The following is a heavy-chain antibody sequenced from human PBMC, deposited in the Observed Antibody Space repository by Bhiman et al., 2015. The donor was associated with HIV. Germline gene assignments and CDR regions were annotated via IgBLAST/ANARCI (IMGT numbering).Heavy chain of an antibody. CDR2: ISWNSGTI. CDR3: AKAQPGNWYSGSPLLWAEYFQH. V-gene: IGHV3-9*01. J-gene: IGHJ1*01. D-gene: IGHD1-26*01. Sequence: EVQWWSLGEGLVQPGRSLRLSCAASGFSFSDYAMHWFRQAPGKGLEWVSGISWNSGTIYYADSVKGRFTISRDNAKNSLYVQMNSLRPEDTALYYCAKAQPGNWYSGSPLLWAEYFQHWGQGTLVTVSS. CDR1: GFSFSDYA.